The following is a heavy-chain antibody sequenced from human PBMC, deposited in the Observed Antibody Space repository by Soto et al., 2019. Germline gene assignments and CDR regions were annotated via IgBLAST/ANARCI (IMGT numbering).Heavy chain of an antibody. CDR1: GGSFSGYY. Sequence: QVQLQQWGAGLLKPSETLSLTCAVYGGSFSGYYWSWIRQPPGKGLEWIGEINHSGSTNYNPSLKSRVTISVHTSKNQFSLKRSSVTAADTAVYYCARDRGYSYGLGYHYYYGMDVWGQGTTVTVSS. V-gene: IGHV4-34*01. CDR2: INHSGST. J-gene: IGHJ6*02. D-gene: IGHD5-18*01. CDR3: ARDRGYSYGLGYHYYYGMDV.